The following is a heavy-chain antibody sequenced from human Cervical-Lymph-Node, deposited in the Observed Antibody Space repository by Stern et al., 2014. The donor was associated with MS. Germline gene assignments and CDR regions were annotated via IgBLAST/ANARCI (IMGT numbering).Heavy chain of an antibody. CDR2: VCYSGST. Sequence: VQLQESGPGPVKPSETLSLTCTVSGGSISSYYWSWIRQPPGKGMEWIWYVCYSGSTNYNPSLKSRVTISVDTSKKQFSLKLSSVTAADTAVYYCARGTFFDAFDIWGQGTMVTVSS. V-gene: IGHV4-59*01. CDR3: ARGTFFDAFDI. J-gene: IGHJ3*02. CDR1: GGSISSYY.